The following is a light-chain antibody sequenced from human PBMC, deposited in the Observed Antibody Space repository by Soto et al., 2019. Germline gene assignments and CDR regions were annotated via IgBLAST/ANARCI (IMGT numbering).Light chain of an antibody. V-gene: IGKV1-5*01. CDR2: DAS. Sequence: GDGVTITCRASQSISNRLAWYQQRPGKAPKYLIYDASTLDSGAPSRFSGSGSGTEFTLIISGLQPDDSATYYCQQYTNTNNPWMFGQGTKVDI. CDR1: QSISNR. CDR3: QQYTNTNNPWM. J-gene: IGKJ1*01.